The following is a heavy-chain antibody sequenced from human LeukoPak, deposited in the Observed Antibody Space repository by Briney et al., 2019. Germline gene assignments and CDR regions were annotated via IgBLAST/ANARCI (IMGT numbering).Heavy chain of an antibody. V-gene: IGHV4-31*03. CDR2: IYYSGST. J-gene: IGHJ4*02. CDR3: ARGGSSLFFDY. D-gene: IGHD2/OR15-2a*01. CDR1: GGSISRGGYY. Sequence: PSETLSLTCIVSGGSISRGGYYWNWIRQRPEKGLEWIGYIYYSGSTYYNPSLKSRVIISGDTSKNQFSLNLSSVTAADTAMYYCARGGSSLFFDYWGQGTLVTVSS.